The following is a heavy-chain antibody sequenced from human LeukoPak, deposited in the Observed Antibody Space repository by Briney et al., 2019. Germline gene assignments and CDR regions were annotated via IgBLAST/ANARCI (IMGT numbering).Heavy chain of an antibody. J-gene: IGHJ3*02. V-gene: IGHV4-31*03. D-gene: IGHD3-22*01. CDR3: ARGSLDYYDSSGYHVDAFDI. CDR2: TSNSDYP. CDR1: GASIRTSEDH. Sequence: PSETLSLTCTVSGASIRTSEDHWTWIRQHPGKGLEWIGYTSNSDYPDSNPSLKSRVTISQDTSKNQFSLKLRSVTAADTAVYYCARGSLDYYDSSGYHVDAFDIWGQGTMVTVSS.